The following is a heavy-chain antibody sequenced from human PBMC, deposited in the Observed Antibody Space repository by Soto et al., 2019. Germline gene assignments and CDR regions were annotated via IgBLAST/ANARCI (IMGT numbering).Heavy chain of an antibody. V-gene: IGHV1-18*01. CDR1: GDTFPTFG. J-gene: IGHJ4*02. CDR2: ISGNKGNT. D-gene: IGHD2-15*01. CDR3: AREYCSGSSCYGVDH. Sequence: QVQLVQSGPEVKMPGASVKVSCKASGDTFPTFGISWVRQAPGQGLEWMGWISGNKGNTKYAQKFQDRVIMTADTSTTTAYVELRRLSSDDTAVYFCAREYCSGSSCYGVDHWGQGTLVTVSP.